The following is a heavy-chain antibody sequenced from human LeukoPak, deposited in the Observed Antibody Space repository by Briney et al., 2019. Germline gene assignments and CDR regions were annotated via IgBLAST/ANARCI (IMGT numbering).Heavy chain of an antibody. V-gene: IGHV1-8*01. J-gene: IGHJ5*02. D-gene: IGHD2-15*01. CDR1: GYTFTPYD. Sequence: SVKVSCKASGYTFTPYDINWVRQATGQGLEWMGWMNPNTGNTAYAQKFQGRVTMTRNTSISTAYMEVSSLRSEDTAVYYCARGVVVVPATVGWFDPWGQGTLVTVSS. CDR3: ARGVVVVPATVGWFDP. CDR2: MNPNTGNT.